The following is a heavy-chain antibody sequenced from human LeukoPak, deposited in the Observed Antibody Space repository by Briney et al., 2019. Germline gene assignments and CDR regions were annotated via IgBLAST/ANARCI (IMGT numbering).Heavy chain of an antibody. CDR1: GGSMSSYY. D-gene: IGHD3-10*01. Sequence: PSETQSLTCTVSGGSMSSYYWSWIRQSPGKGLEWVGYISYSGTTNYNPSLKSRVTISLGTSKNRFSLNLTSVTAADTAVYYCARHGSGTSLALYPWGQGTLVTVSS. CDR3: ARHGSGTSLALYP. J-gene: IGHJ5*02. CDR2: ISYSGTT. V-gene: IGHV4-59*08.